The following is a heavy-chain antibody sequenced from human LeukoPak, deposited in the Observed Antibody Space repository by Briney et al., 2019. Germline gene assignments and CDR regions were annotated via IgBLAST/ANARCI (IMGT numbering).Heavy chain of an antibody. Sequence: SETLSLTCAVYGGSFSGYYWSGIRQPPGKGLEWIGEINHSGSTNYNPSLKSRVTISVDTSKNQFSLKLSSVTAADTAVYYCARGRRMVQGVRWFDPWGQGTLVTVSS. CDR2: INHSGST. CDR3: ARGRRMVQGVRWFDP. J-gene: IGHJ5*02. CDR1: GGSFSGYY. D-gene: IGHD3-10*01. V-gene: IGHV4-34*01.